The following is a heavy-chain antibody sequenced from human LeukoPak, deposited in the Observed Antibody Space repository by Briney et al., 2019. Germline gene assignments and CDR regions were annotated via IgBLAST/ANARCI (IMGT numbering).Heavy chain of an antibody. J-gene: IGHJ4*02. CDR2: INHSGST. CDR3: ARVGFVVVPAAMIHGSFDY. Sequence: SETLSLTCAVCGGSFSGYYWSWIRQPPGKGLEWIGEINHSGSTNYNPSLKSRVTISVDTSKNQFSLKLSSVTAADTAVYYCARVGFVVVPAAMIHGSFDYWGQGTLVTVSS. D-gene: IGHD2-2*01. CDR1: GGSFSGYY. V-gene: IGHV4-34*01.